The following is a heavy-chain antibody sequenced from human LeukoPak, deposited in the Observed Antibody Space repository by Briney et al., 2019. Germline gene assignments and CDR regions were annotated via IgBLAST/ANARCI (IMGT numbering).Heavy chain of an antibody. CDR3: ARGLLGIDY. Sequence: GGSLRLSCAASGFTFSSNSMNWVRQAPGKGLEWVSYISSTGGTIYYADSMKGRFTISRDNAKNSLYLQMNSLRVEDTAVYYCARGLLGIDYWGQGTLVTVSS. J-gene: IGHJ4*02. D-gene: IGHD2-8*02. CDR1: GFTFSSNS. V-gene: IGHV3-48*04. CDR2: ISSTGGTI.